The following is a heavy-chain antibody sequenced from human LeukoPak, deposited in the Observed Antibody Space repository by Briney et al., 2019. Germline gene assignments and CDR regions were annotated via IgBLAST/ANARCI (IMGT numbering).Heavy chain of an antibody. CDR1: GGSMRSYY. CDR2: VYTTGNT. J-gene: IGHJ3*02. Sequence: SETLSLTCTVSGGSMRSYYWSWIRQPAGKGLEWIGRVYTTGNTNYNPSLQSRVTMSVDTSKNQFSLKLSSVTAADTAVYYCARDYYDSSAFDIWGQGTMVTVSS. V-gene: IGHV4-4*07. D-gene: IGHD3-22*01. CDR3: ARDYYDSSAFDI.